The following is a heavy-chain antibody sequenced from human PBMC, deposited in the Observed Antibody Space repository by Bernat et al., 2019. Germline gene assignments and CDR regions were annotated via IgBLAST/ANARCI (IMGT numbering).Heavy chain of an antibody. Sequence: EVQLLEPGGGLVQPGGSLRLSCAASGFTFSSDAMSWVRQAPGKGLEWVSAIGGSGGSTYSADSVKGRFTISRDNSKNTLYLQMNSLEAEDTAVYYCAKVGVGATPIWGQGTLVTVSS. J-gene: IGHJ4*02. V-gene: IGHV3-23*01. CDR3: AKVGVGATPI. D-gene: IGHD1-26*01. CDR2: IGGSGGST. CDR1: GFTFSSDA.